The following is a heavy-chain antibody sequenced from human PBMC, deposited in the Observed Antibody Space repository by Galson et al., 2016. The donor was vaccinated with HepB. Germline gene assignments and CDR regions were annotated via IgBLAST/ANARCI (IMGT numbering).Heavy chain of an antibody. CDR1: GFTFTRYT. CDR3: TRTPGYSGTWYDAFDI. D-gene: IGHD6-13*01. J-gene: IGHJ3*02. Sequence: SLRLSCAASGFTFTRYTMYWVRQSPGKGLEWVSSISGGSSYKYYADSVKGRFTISRDNSKNSLYLQMNSLRAEDTAIYFCTRTPGYSGTWYDAFDIWGPGTIVTVSS. CDR2: ISGGSSYK. V-gene: IGHV3-21*01.